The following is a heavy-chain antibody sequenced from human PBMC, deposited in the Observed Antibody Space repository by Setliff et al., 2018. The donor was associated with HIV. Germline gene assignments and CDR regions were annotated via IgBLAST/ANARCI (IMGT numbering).Heavy chain of an antibody. D-gene: IGHD2-8*01. Sequence: SLKISCAASGFRVNDYHMSWVRQAPGKGLEWVSLIYSGGTTFYTDSVRGRLTTFRDSSKNTLYLQMNNVRDDDTAVYYCARDGGSVSYLSSGYFDYWGLGTLVTSPQ. CDR2: IYSGGTT. CDR3: ARDGGSVSYLSSGYFDY. V-gene: IGHV3-53*01. J-gene: IGHJ4*01. CDR1: GFRVNDYH.